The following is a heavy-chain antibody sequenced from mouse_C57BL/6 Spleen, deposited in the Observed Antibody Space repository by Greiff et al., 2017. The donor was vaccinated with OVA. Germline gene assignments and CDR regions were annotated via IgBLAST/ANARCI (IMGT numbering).Heavy chain of an antibody. Sequence: EVMLVESGGGLVKPGGPLKLSCAASGFTFSSYAMSWVRQTPEKRLEWVATISDGGSYTYYPDNVKGRFTISRDNAKNNLYLQMSHLKSEDTAMYYCAREEGYYYGSSYRWYFDVWGTGTTVTVSS. CDR3: AREEGYYYGSSYRWYFDV. CDR2: ISDGGSYT. V-gene: IGHV5-4*01. J-gene: IGHJ1*03. D-gene: IGHD1-1*01. CDR1: GFTFSSYA.